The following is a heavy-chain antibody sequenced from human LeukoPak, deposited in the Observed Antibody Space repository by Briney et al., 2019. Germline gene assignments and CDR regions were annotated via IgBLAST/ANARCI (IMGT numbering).Heavy chain of an antibody. D-gene: IGHD3-16*01. CDR1: GFTISDYW. Sequence: PGGSPRLSCAASGFTISDYWMTWVRQAPGKGLEWVANIKQDGSGKTYVDSVKGRFTISRGNAKNSIFLQMDSLKVEDMAMYYCVRDGGTDWYDPWGQGTLVSVSS. CDR3: VRDGGTDWYDP. V-gene: IGHV3-7*01. J-gene: IGHJ5*02. CDR2: IKQDGSGK.